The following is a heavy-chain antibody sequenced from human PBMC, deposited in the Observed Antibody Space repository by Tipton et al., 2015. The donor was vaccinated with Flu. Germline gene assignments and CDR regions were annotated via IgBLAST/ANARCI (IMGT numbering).Heavy chain of an antibody. D-gene: IGHD3-22*01. J-gene: IGHJ4*02. CDR1: GFTFSSYA. V-gene: IGHV3-9*01. CDR2: ISWNSGSI. Sequence: SLRLSCAASGFTFSSYAMHWVRQAPGKGLEWVSGISWNSGSIGYADSVKGRFTISRDNAKNSLYLQMNSLRAEDTALYYCAKAGDSSGYLFDYWGQGTLVTVSS. CDR3: AKAGDSSGYLFDY.